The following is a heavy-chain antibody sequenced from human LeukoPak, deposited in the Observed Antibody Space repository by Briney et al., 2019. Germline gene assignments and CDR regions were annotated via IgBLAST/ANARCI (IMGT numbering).Heavy chain of an antibody. V-gene: IGHV1-2*02. J-gene: IGHJ2*01. CDR1: GYTFTDYY. D-gene: IGHD2-2*01. Sequence: ASVKVSCKASGYTFTDYYIHWLRQAPGQGLEWLGWINPNSGGTNYAQKFHGRVTTTSDTSINTAYMELSRLTSGDAAVYYCARWRLVPASPSYWYFDLWGRGTLVTASS. CDR3: ARWRLVPASPSYWYFDL. CDR2: INPNSGGT.